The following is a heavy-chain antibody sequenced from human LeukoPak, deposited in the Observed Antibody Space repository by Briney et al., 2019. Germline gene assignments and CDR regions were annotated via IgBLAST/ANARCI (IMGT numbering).Heavy chain of an antibody. CDR1: GHTFTDRY. CDR3: AKAWGEWVSLDL. J-gene: IGHJ4*03. V-gene: IGHV1-2*02. CDR2: IIPSSGGT. D-gene: IGHD1-26*01. Sequence: GASVKVSCRSSGHTFTDRYIYWVRQAPGQGLEWMGWIIPSSGGTLYAQNFQGRVTMTRDTSIATAFMELTRLTSDDTAVYYCAKAWGEWVSLDLWGQGTVVTVSS.